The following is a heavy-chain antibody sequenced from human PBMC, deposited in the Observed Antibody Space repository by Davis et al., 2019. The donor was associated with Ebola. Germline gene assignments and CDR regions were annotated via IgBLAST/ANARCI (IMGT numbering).Heavy chain of an antibody. CDR3: ARADSGSYYRALVY. V-gene: IGHV3-74*01. CDR2: INNDESGA. J-gene: IGHJ4*02. D-gene: IGHD1-26*01. CDR1: GFTSSDYW. Sequence: GESLKISCAASGFTSSDYWMHWVRQAPGKGLVWVSRINNDESGANYADSVKGRFTISRDNAKNTLYLQMNSLRVEDTAVYYCARADSGSYYRALVYWGQGTLVTVSS.